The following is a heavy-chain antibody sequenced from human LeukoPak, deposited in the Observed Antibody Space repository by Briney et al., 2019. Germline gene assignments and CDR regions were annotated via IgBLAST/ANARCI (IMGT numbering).Heavy chain of an antibody. Sequence: GGSLRLSCAASGFTFSSYGMHWVRQAPGKGLEWVSFIRYDGSNKYYADSVKGRFTISRDNSKNTLYLQMNSLRAEDTAVYYCAKAGIAAAGTDYYYYMDVWGKGTTVTVSS. V-gene: IGHV3-30*02. CDR1: GFTFSSYG. CDR2: IRYDGSNK. CDR3: AKAGIAAAGTDYYYYMDV. J-gene: IGHJ6*03. D-gene: IGHD6-13*01.